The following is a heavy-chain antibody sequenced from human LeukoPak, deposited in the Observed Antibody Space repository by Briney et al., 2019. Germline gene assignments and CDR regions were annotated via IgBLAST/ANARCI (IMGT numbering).Heavy chain of an antibody. CDR3: ARGLMIVVPDY. CDR2: INPSGGST. V-gene: IGHV1-46*01. D-gene: IGHD3-22*01. CDR1: GYTFTSYY. J-gene: IGHJ4*02. Sequence: ASVKVSCKASGYTFTSYYMHWVRQAPGQGLEWMGIINPSGGSTSYAQKFQGRVTMTRDTSTSTVYMERSRLGSEDTAVYYCARGLMIVVPDYWGQGTLVTVSS.